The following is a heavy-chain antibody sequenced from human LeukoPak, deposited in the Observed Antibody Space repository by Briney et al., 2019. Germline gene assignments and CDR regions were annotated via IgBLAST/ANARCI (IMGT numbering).Heavy chain of an antibody. CDR1: GGSISSYY. V-gene: IGHV4-59*01. Sequence: ASETLSLTYTVSGGSISSYYWSWIRQPPGKGLEWIGYIYYSGSTNYNPSLKSRVTISVDTSKNQISLKLRSVTAADTAVYYCARVSSTSYGGILFDYWGQGTLVTVSS. D-gene: IGHD4-23*01. CDR3: ARVSSTSYGGILFDY. CDR2: IYYSGST. J-gene: IGHJ4*02.